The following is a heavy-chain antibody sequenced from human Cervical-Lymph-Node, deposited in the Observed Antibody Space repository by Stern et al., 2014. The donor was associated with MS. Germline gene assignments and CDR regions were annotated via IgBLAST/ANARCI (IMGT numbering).Heavy chain of an antibody. CDR2: ISGSCGST. CDR1: GFTFSSYA. Sequence: EVQLEESGGGLVQPGGSLRLSCAASGFTFSSYAMSWVRQAPGKGLEWVSAISGSCGSTYYAVSVKGRFTISRDNSKNTLYRQMNSLRAEDTAVYYWAKDRLTMIVVVATYWGQGTLVTVSS. CDR3: AKDRLTMIVVVATY. V-gene: IGHV3-23*04. D-gene: IGHD3-22*01. J-gene: IGHJ4*02.